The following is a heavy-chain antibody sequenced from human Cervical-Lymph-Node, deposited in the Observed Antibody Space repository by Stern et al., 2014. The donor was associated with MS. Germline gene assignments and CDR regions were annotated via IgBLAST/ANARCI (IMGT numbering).Heavy chain of an antibody. CDR1: GYMFTSYA. Sequence: DQLVESGSELKKPGASVKVSCKASGYMFTSYAMNWVRQAPGQGLEWMGWINTNTGNPTYAQGFTGRFVFSLDTSVSTAYLQISSLKAEDTAEYYCARGVQGWLAYNGMDVWGQGTTVTVSS. CDR2: INTNTGNP. CDR3: ARGVQGWLAYNGMDV. D-gene: IGHD6-19*01. V-gene: IGHV7-4-1*02. J-gene: IGHJ6*02.